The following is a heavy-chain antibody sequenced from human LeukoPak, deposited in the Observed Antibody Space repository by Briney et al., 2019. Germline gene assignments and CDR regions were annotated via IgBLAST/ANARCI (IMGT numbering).Heavy chain of an antibody. CDR2: INPNSGGT. Sequence: GASVKVSCKASGYTFTGYYMHWVRQAPGQGLEWMGWINPNSGGTNYAQKFQGRVTMTRDTSISTAYMELSRLRSDDTAVYYCARDTWFGESNWFDPWGQGTLVTVSS. CDR1: GYTFTGYY. D-gene: IGHD3-10*01. J-gene: IGHJ5*02. V-gene: IGHV1-2*02. CDR3: ARDTWFGESNWFDP.